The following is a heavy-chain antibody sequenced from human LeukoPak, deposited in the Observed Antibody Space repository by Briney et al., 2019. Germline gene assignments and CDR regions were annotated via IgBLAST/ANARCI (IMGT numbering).Heavy chain of an antibody. V-gene: IGHV3-30*03. CDR1: GFTFSSYG. J-gene: IGHJ4*02. D-gene: IGHD2-2*01. CDR3: ARLFPVVVPAAVDY. CDR2: ISYDGSNK. Sequence: GGSLRLSCAASGFTFSSYGMHWVRQAPGKGLEWVAVISYDGSNKYYADSVKGRFTISRDNSKNTLYLQMNSLRAEDTAVYYCARLFPVVVPAAVDYWGQGTLVTVSS.